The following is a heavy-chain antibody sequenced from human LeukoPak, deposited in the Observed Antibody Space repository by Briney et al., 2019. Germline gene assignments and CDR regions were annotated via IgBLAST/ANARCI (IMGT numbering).Heavy chain of an antibody. D-gene: IGHD2-2*01. Sequence: SETLSLTCAVYGGSFSGYYWSWIRQPPGKGLEWIGEINHSGSTNYNPSLKSRVTISVDTSKNQFSPKLSSVTAADTAVYYCARERIYCSSTSCLDYWGQGTLVTVSS. CDR1: GGSFSGYY. CDR3: ARERIYCSSTSCLDY. V-gene: IGHV4-34*01. J-gene: IGHJ4*02. CDR2: INHSGST.